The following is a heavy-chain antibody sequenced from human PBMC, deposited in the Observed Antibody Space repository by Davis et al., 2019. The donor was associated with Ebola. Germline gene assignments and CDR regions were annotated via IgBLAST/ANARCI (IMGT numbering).Heavy chain of an antibody. Sequence: GESLKISCAASGFTFTTAWMSWVRQAPGKGLELVGRMKSNSDGGTADYAAPVKGRNTISRDDSKNTLYLEINSLKTEDAAMYYCTLVGASGRAYWGRGTLVTVSS. CDR3: TLVGASGRAY. J-gene: IGHJ4*02. V-gene: IGHV3-15*01. CDR1: GFTFTTAW. D-gene: IGHD1-26*01. CDR2: MKSNSDGGTA.